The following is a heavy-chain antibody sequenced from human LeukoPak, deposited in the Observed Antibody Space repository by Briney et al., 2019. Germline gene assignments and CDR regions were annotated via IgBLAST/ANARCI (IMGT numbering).Heavy chain of an antibody. J-gene: IGHJ4*02. D-gene: IGHD1-26*01. V-gene: IGHV4-30-4*01. CDR3: ARDSARIIDY. CDR2: IYYSGIT. CDR1: GGSISSGDYY. Sequence: SETLSLTCTVSGGSISSGDYYWSWIRQPPGKGLEWIVYIYYSGITYYNPSLKSRVSISVDTSKNQFSLKLSSVTAADTAVYYCARDSARIIDYWGQGTLVTVSS.